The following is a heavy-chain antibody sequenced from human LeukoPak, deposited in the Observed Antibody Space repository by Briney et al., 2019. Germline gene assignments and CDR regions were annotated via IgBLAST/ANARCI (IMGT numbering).Heavy chain of an antibody. CDR3: ARYGADTVGSGDAFDM. CDR1: GYTFTSDD. V-gene: IGHV1-8*01. CDR2: MDPRSGNT. D-gene: IGHD3-10*01. J-gene: IGHJ3*02. Sequence: ASVKVSCKASGYTFTSDDINWVRRATGQGLEWMGWMDPRSGNTGYAQKFQGRVTMTRNIAISTAYLETSSLRPEDTAVYYCARYGADTVGSGDAFDMWGQGTMVIVSS.